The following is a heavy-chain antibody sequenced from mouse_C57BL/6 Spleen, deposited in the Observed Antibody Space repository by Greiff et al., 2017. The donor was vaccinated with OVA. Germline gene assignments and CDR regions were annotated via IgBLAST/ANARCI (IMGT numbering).Heavy chain of an antibody. CDR1: GFNIKDYY. J-gene: IGHJ2*01. CDR2: IDPEDGDT. V-gene: IGHV14-1*01. D-gene: IGHD3-2*02. CDR3: TTPSSGYLYYFDY. Sequence: VQLQQSGAELVRPGASVKLSCTASGFNIKDYYMHWVKQRPEPGLEWIGRIDPEDGDTEYAPKFQGKATMTADTSSNTAYLQLSSLTSEDTAVYYCTTPSSGYLYYFDYWGQGTTLTVSS.